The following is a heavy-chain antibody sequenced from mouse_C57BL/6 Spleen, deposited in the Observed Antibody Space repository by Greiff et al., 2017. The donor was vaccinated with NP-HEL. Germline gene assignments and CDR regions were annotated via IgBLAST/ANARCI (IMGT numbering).Heavy chain of an antibody. V-gene: IGHV1-26*01. CDR2: INPNNGGT. Sequence: EVQLQQSGPELVKPGASVKISCKASGYTFTDYYMNWVKQSHGKSLEWIGDINPNNGGTSYNQKFKGKATLTVDKSSSTAYMELRSLTSEDSAVYYCARLGLGDFDYWGQGTTLTVSS. CDR3: ARLGLGDFDY. D-gene: IGHD3-2*02. CDR1: GYTFTDYY. J-gene: IGHJ2*01.